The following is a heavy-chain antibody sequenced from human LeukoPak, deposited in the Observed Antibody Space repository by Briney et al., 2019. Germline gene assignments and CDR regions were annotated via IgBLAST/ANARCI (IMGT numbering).Heavy chain of an antibody. D-gene: IGHD3-10*01. CDR2: INPNSGGT. CDR3: ARDLITMVRGVTNWFDP. Sequence: ASVTVSCKASGYTFTGYYMHWVRQAPGQGLEWMGWINPNSGGTNYAQRFQGRVTMTRDTSISTAYMELSRLRSDDTAVYYCARDLITMVRGVTNWFDPWGQGTLVTVSS. CDR1: GYTFTGYY. V-gene: IGHV1-2*02. J-gene: IGHJ5*02.